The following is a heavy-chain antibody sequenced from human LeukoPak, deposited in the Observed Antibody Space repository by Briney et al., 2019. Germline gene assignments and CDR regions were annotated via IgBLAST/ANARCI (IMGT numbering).Heavy chain of an antibody. CDR1: GFTFSSYA. CDR2: IIPILGIA. D-gene: IGHD5-12*01. V-gene: IGHV1-69*04. CDR3: ARAGDGYNSDTGDDFD. J-gene: IGHJ4*02. Sequence: PGGSLRLSCAASGFTFSSYAMSWVRQAPGQGLEWMGRIIPILGIANYAQKFQGRVTITADKSTSTAYMELSSLRSEDTAVYYCARAGDGYNSDTGDDFDWGQGTLVTVSS.